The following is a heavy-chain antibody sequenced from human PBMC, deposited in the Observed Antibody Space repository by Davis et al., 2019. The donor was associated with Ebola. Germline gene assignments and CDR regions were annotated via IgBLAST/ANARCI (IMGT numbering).Heavy chain of an antibody. V-gene: IGHV5-51*01. Sequence: PGGSLRLSCKVSGYSFTTYWIGWVRQMPGKGLEWMGTVYPGDSDTRYSPSFQGHVTISAVKSSNTAYLQWSSLKASDTATYYCAKLGRSSDYYGRHFDWWGQGTRVTVSS. D-gene: IGHD2-21*02. CDR2: VYPGDSDT. CDR3: AKLGRSSDYYGRHFDW. J-gene: IGHJ4*02. CDR1: GYSFTTYW.